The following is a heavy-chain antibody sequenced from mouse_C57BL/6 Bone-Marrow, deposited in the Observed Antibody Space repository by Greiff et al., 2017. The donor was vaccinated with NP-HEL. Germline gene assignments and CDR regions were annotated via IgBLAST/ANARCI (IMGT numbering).Heavy chain of an antibody. CDR1: GYTFTSSW. CDR2: IHPSDSDT. Sequence: QVQLKQPGAELVKPGASVKVSCKASGYTFTSSWMHWVKQRPGQGLEWIGRIHPSDSDTNYNQKFKGKATLTVDKSSSTAYMQLSSLTSEDSAVYYCAMRGNWDRSYFDYWGQGTTLTVSS. J-gene: IGHJ2*01. CDR3: AMRGNWDRSYFDY. V-gene: IGHV1-74*01. D-gene: IGHD4-1*02.